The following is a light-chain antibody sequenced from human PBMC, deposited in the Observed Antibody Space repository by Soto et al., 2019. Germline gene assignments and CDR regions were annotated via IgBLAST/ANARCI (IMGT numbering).Light chain of an antibody. V-gene: IGKV1-27*01. CDR2: AAS. CDR3: QKYSSVPV. CDR1: QGIRNF. Sequence: DIQMTQSPTSLSASVGDRVTITCRASQGIRNFVAWYQQKPGKAPKLLIYAASTLQSGVPSRFSGSGSGTDFTITIHSLQPEDVATYYCQKYSSVPVFGPGTKVEIK. J-gene: IGKJ3*01.